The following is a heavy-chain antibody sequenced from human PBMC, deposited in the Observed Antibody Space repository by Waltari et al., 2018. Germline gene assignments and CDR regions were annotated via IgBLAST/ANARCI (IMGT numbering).Heavy chain of an antibody. D-gene: IGHD6-6*01. CDR3: AKDQTSGRPLAYAMDA. CDR1: GFTFSIYA. CDR2: TTGSGSP. J-gene: IGHJ6*02. V-gene: IGHV3-23*01. Sequence: DVQLLESGGGLAQVGGSLRLSCAASGFTFSIYAMGWVREAPGKGLGWGSGTTGSGSPDYADSVKGRFTISRDNSKNTLYLEMNNLRAEDTAIYYCAKDQTSGRPLAYAMDAWGQGTTVTVSS.